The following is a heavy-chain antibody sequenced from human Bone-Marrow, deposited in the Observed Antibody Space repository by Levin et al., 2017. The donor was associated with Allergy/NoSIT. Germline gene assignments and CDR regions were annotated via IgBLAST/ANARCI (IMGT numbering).Heavy chain of an antibody. J-gene: IGHJ6*02. Sequence: GESLKISCKISGYTLSEVAMHWVRKAPGKGLEWMGGIDPEDAEIIYAQKFQGRVTMTEDTSTDTAYMELSSLTSEDTAVYYCAKLLTGFYYGMNVWGPGTTVIVSS. D-gene: IGHD3-9*01. V-gene: IGHV1-24*01. CDR1: GYTLSEVA. CDR2: IDPEDAEI. CDR3: AKLLTGFYYGMNV.